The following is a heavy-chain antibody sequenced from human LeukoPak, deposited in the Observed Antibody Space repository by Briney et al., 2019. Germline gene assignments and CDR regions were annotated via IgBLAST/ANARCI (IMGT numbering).Heavy chain of an antibody. D-gene: IGHD3-22*01. Sequence: SETLSLTCAVSGGSIRSSNWWSWVRQPPGKGLEWIGEIYHSGSTNYNPSLKSRVTISVDTSKNQFSLKLSSVTAADTAVYYCARHVTYYYDSSGYWSSCSWFDPWGQGTLVTVSS. J-gene: IGHJ5*02. CDR3: ARHVTYYYDSSGYWSSCSWFDP. CDR2: IYHSGST. CDR1: GGSIRSSNW. V-gene: IGHV4-4*02.